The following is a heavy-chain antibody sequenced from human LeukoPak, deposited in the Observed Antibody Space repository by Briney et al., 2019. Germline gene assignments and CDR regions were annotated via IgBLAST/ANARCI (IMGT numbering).Heavy chain of an antibody. V-gene: IGHV3-23*01. CDR3: AKDRIFYDSSGYSDAFDY. D-gene: IGHD3-22*01. CDR1: GFTFSSYA. Sequence: GGSLRLSCAASGFTFSSYAMSWVRQAPGKGLEWVSAISGSGGSTYYADSVKGRFTISSDNSKNTLYLQMNSLRAEDTAVYYCAKDRIFYDSSGYSDAFDYWGQGTLVTVSS. J-gene: IGHJ4*02. CDR2: ISGSGGST.